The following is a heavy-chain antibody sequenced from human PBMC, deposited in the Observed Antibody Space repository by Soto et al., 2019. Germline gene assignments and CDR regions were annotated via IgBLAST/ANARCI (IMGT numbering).Heavy chain of an antibody. CDR3: ARGGVTMVRGVISYFDY. V-gene: IGHV4-31*03. Sequence: QVQLQESGPGLVKPSQTLSLTCTVSGGSISSGGYYWSWIRQHPGKGLEWIGYIYYSGSTYYNPSRKSRVTISVDTSKNQFSLKLSSVTAADTAVYYCARGGVTMVRGVISYFDYWGQGTLVTVSS. J-gene: IGHJ4*02. D-gene: IGHD3-10*01. CDR1: GGSISSGGYY. CDR2: IYYSGST.